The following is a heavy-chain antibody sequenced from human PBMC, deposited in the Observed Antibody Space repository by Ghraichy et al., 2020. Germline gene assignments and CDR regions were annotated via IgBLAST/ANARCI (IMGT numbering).Heavy chain of an antibody. CDR1: GYTFTVYY. J-gene: IGHJ6*02. Sequence: ASVKVSCKASGYTFTVYYIHWVRQAPGQGLEWVGWINPTSGGTNYAQNVQGRVTMTRDTSISTAYMELSRLRSDDTAIYYCAVTGLVGYYAMDVWGQGTTVTVSS. CDR3: AVTGLVGYYAMDV. CDR2: INPTSGGT. V-gene: IGHV1-2*02. D-gene: IGHD1-26*01.